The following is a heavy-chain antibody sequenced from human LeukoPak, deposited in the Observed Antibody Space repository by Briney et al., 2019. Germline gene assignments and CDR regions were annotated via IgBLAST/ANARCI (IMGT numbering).Heavy chain of an antibody. CDR1: GYTFTGYY. V-gene: IGHV1-2*02. CDR3: ASPVGSRYYDSSGYFFGGPLDY. CDR2: INPNSGGT. J-gene: IGHJ4*02. Sequence: ASVKVSCKASGYTFTGYYMHWVRQAPGQGLEWMGWINPNSGGTNYAQKFQGRVTMTRDTSISTAYMELSRLRSDDTAVYYCASPVGSRYYDSSGYFFGGPLDYWGQGTLVSVS. D-gene: IGHD3-22*01.